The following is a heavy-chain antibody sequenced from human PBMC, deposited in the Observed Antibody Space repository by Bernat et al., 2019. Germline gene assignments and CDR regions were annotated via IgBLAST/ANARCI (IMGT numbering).Heavy chain of an antibody. CDR3: AKGTLGTGGRPFDY. CDR2: ISGSGSGT. J-gene: IGHJ4*02. Sequence: EVQLLESGGGLVQPGGSLRLSCAASGFTFSSYAMTWVRQAPGKGLEWVSGISGSGSGTYYADSVKGRFSISRDNSKNTLYVQMNSLRAEDTAVYYCAKGTLGTGGRPFDYWGQGTLVTVSS. V-gene: IGHV3-23*01. D-gene: IGHD7-27*01. CDR1: GFTFSSYA.